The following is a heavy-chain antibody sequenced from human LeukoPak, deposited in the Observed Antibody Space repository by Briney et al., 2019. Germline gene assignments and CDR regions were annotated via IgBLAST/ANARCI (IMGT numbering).Heavy chain of an antibody. V-gene: IGHV3-23*01. D-gene: IGHD3-22*01. CDR2: ISGRGDTT. Sequence: GGSLRLSCAASGFSFSNYGMNWVRQAPGKGLEWISGISGRGDTTYYADSVKGHFTISRDNSKNTLYLQMNSLRAEDTAVYFCAKAYDNSGYILRYSGYWGQGTLVTVSS. CDR1: GFSFSNYG. CDR3: AKAYDNSGYILRYSGY. J-gene: IGHJ4*02.